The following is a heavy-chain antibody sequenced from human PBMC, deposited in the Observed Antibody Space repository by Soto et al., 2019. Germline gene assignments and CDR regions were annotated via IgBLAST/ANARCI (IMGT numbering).Heavy chain of an antibody. CDR3: ARGFGRSHFDY. V-gene: IGHV4-39*01. Sequence: SETLSLTCTVSGGSISSRDSYWGWIRQPPGKGLEWIGSFHYSGSTYYNPSLKSRVTISVDTSKNQLSLRVTSVTAADTAVYYCARGFGRSHFDYWGQGTLVTVS. CDR1: GGSISSRDSY. J-gene: IGHJ4*02. CDR2: FHYSGST. D-gene: IGHD3-16*01.